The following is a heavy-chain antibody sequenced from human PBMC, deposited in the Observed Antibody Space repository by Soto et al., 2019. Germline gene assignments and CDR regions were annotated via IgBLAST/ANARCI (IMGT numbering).Heavy chain of an antibody. Sequence: PGGSLRLSCVASGFTFSSYWMHWVRQAPGKGLVWVSRINSDGSSTNYAGSVKGRFTVSRDNAKNTLYLQMNSLRVEDTAVYYCARDPALGLFDYWGPGTLVTVSS. D-gene: IGHD7-27*01. CDR3: ARDPALGLFDY. V-gene: IGHV3-74*01. CDR2: INSDGSST. CDR1: GFTFSSYW. J-gene: IGHJ4*02.